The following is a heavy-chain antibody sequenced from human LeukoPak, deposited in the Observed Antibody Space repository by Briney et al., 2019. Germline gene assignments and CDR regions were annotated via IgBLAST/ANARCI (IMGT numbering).Heavy chain of an antibody. D-gene: IGHD3-10*01. CDR1: GYSFTSYW. V-gene: IGHV5-10-1*01. CDR2: FDPSDSYT. J-gene: IGHJ4*02. Sequence: GESLKISCKGSGYSFTSYWISWVRQMPGKGLEWMGRFDPSDSYTNYSPSFQGHVTISADKSISTAYLQWSSLKASDTAMYYCARVDPKLWFGELTEYYFDYWGQGTLVSVSS. CDR3: ARVDPKLWFGELTEYYFDY.